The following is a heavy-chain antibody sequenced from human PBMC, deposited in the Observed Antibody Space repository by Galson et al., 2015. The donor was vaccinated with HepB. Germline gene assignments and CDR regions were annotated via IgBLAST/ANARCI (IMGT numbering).Heavy chain of an antibody. Sequence: SLRLSCAASGFTFSNYGMHWVRQAPGKGLEWVAVISYDGTNKYYADSVKGRFTISRDNSKNTLYLQMNSLRAEDTAVYSCTSYCSSTSCYFLSYYYYGMDVWGQGTTVTVSS. CDR1: GFTFSNYG. J-gene: IGHJ6*02. CDR2: ISYDGTNK. CDR3: TSYCSSTSCYFLSYYYYGMDV. D-gene: IGHD2-2*01. V-gene: IGHV3-30*03.